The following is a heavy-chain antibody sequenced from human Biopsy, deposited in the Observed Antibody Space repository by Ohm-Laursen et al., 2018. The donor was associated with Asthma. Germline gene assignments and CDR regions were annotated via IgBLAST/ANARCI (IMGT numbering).Heavy chain of an antibody. CDR2: INPNSGGT. CDR3: ARTYYDFLTGQVKDAFGI. V-gene: IGHV1-2*06. Sequence: ASVKVSCKASGYTFTGYYMHWVRQAPGQGLEWMGRINPNSGGTNYAQKFQGRVTMTRDTSISTAYMELTSLRSEDTAAYYCARTYYDFLTGQVKDAFGIWGQGTMVTVSS. CDR1: GYTFTGYY. D-gene: IGHD3-9*01. J-gene: IGHJ3*02.